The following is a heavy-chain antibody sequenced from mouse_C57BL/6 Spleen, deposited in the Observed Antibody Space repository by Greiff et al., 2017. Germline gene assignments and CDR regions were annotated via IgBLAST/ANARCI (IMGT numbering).Heavy chain of an antibody. CDR2: IDPSDSYT. Sequence: QVQLQQPGAELVKPGASVKLSCKASGYTFTSYWMQWVKQRPGQGLEWIGEIDPSDSYTNYNQKFKGKATLTVDTSSSTAYLQLSSRTSEDDAVYYCARGGVITVVAPYDYYDWGQGTTLTVST. V-gene: IGHV1-50*01. CDR1: GYTFTSYW. CDR3: ARGGVITVVAPYDYYD. D-gene: IGHD1-1*01. J-gene: IGHJ2*01.